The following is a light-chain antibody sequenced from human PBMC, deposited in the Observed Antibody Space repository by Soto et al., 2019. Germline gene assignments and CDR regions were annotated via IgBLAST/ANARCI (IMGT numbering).Light chain of an antibody. J-gene: IGKJ1*01. V-gene: IGKV4-1*01. CDR1: QSVLHSSNNTNH. Sequence: DIAMTRSPDSLAVSLGEIATINCKSSQSVLHSSNNTNHLAWYQQKPGLPPKLLIYWASTRESGVPDRFSDSGSGTDFTLTIRSLQAEDVAVYYCQQYYSTLTWKCGQGTKGDIK. CDR3: QQYYSTLTWK. CDR2: WAS.